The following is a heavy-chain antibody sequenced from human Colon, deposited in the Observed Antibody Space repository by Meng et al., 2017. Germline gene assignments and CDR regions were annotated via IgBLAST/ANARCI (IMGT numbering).Heavy chain of an antibody. CDR2: IYPGDADT. J-gene: IGHJ5*02. Sequence: GGSLRLSCTGSGYSFTSYWIGCVRQMPGKGLEWMGIIYPGDADTRYSPSFQGQVTISADKSISTAYLQWSSLKASDTAMYYCARRYCSGGSCYLYWFDPWGQGTLVTVSS. CDR3: ARRYCSGGSCYLYWFDP. V-gene: IGHV5-51*01. CDR1: GYSFTSYW. D-gene: IGHD2-15*01.